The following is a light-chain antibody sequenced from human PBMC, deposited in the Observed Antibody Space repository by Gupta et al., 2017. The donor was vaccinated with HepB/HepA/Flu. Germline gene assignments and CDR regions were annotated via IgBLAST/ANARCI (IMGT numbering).Light chain of an antibody. J-gene: IGKJ1*01. Sequence: DIQMTQSPSSVSASVGDRVTITCRASQHISSWLAWYQQKPGKAPHLLIYAASSLQSGVPSRFSGSGTGTDFTLTISSLQPEDSATYYCQQANSFPTTFGQGTKVEIK. CDR2: AAS. CDR1: QHISSW. CDR3: QQANSFPTT. V-gene: IGKV1-12*01.